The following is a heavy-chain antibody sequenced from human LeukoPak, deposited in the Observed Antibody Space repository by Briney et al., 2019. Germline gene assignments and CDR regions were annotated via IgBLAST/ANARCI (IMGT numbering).Heavy chain of an antibody. CDR2: IIPIFGTA. J-gene: IGHJ3*02. CDR3: ARSEHTDVFDI. V-gene: IGHV1-69*13. CDR1: GGIFSNYG. Sequence: SVKVSCKASGGIFSNYGISWVRQAPGQGLEWMGGIIPIFGTANYAQKFQGRVTITADESTSTAYMELSSLRSEDTAVYYCARSEHTDVFDIWGQGTMVTVSS.